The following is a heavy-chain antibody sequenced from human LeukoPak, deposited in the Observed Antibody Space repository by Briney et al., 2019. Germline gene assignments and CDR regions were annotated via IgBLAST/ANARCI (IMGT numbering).Heavy chain of an antibody. J-gene: IGHJ4*02. CDR1: GGSISSYY. CDR3: AREPSLGAAAGTLDY. D-gene: IGHD6-13*01. V-gene: IGHV4-4*07. CDR2: IYTSGST. Sequence: SETLSLTCTVSGGSISSYYWSWIRQPAGKGLEWIGRIYTSGSTNYNPSLKSRVTMSVDTSKTQFSLKLSSVTAADTAVYYCAREPSLGAAAGTLDYWGQGTLVTVSS.